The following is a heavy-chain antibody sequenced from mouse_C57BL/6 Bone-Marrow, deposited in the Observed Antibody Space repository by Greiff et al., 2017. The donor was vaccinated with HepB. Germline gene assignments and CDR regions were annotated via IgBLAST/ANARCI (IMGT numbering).Heavy chain of an antibody. CDR3: ARLIYYYGSSYEDWYFDV. V-gene: IGHV1-80*01. D-gene: IGHD1-1*01. J-gene: IGHJ1*03. CDR1: GYAFSSYW. Sequence: QVQLQQSGAELVKPGASVKISCKASGYAFSSYWMNWVKQRPGKGLEWIGQIYPGDGDTNYNGKFKGKATLTADKSSSTAYMQLSSLTSEDSAVYFCARLIYYYGSSYEDWYFDVWGTGTTVTVSS. CDR2: IYPGDGDT.